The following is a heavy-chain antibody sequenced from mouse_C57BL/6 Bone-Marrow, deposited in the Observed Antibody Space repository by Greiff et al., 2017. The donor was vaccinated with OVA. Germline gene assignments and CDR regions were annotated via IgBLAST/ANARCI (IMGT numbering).Heavy chain of an antibody. Sequence: DVMLVESGGGLVKPGGSLTLSCAASGFTFSSYALSWVRQTPEKGLEWVATISDGGSYTYYPDNVKGRFTISRDNAKNNLYLQMSHLKSEDTDMYYCARVGIQVYFDYWGQGTTLTVSS. D-gene: IGHD3-2*02. J-gene: IGHJ2*01. CDR3: ARVGIQVYFDY. V-gene: IGHV5-4*03. CDR1: GFTFSSYA. CDR2: ISDGGSYT.